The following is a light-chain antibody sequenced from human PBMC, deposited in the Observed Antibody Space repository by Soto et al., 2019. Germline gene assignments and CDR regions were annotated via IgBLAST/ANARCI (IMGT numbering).Light chain of an antibody. CDR2: DTS. V-gene: IGKV3-15*01. CDR1: QSVSRK. J-gene: IGKJ2*01. CDR3: QEYNNWPPMYT. Sequence: EMVMTQSPATLSVSPGERATLSCRASQSVSRKLAWYQQRPCQAPRLLVYDTSTRATGIPCRFSGSGSGTDVTLNISSLESEDFAVYYCQEYNNWPPMYTFGQGNKLEIK.